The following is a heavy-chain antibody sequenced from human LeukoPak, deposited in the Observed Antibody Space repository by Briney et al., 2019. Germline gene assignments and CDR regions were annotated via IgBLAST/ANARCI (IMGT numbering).Heavy chain of an antibody. Sequence: GGSLRLCCAASGFTFSSYSMNWVRQAPGKGLEWVSSISSSSSYIYYADSVKGRFTISRDNAKNSLYLQMNSLRAEDTAVYYCAREGVVVVAANVFYYFDYWGQGTLVTVSS. CDR2: ISSSSSYI. D-gene: IGHD2-15*01. CDR1: GFTFSSYS. V-gene: IGHV3-21*01. J-gene: IGHJ4*02. CDR3: AREGVVVVAANVFYYFDY.